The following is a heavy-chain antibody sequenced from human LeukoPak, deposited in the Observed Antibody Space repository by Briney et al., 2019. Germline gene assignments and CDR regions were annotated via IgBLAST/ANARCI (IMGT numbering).Heavy chain of an antibody. D-gene: IGHD4-23*01. CDR2: ITYSGGTT. Sequence: NPGGSLRLSCAASGFTFGSYAMSWVRQAPGKGLEWVSITYSGGTTYYADSVKGRFTISRDNSKNTLYLQMNSLRAEDTAVYYCAKVLFTVAYFDYWGQGTLVTVSS. V-gene: IGHV3-23*01. J-gene: IGHJ4*02. CDR1: GFTFGSYA. CDR3: AKVLFTVAYFDY.